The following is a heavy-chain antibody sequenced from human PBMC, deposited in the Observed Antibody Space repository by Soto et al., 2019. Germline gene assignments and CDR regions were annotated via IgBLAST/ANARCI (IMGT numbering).Heavy chain of an antibody. V-gene: IGHV1-46*03. CDR2: INPSGGST. CDR3: ARAPKDIVVVPAAISYFDY. D-gene: IGHD2-2*02. CDR1: GYTFTSYY. J-gene: IGHJ4*02. Sequence: ASVKVSCKASGYTFTSYYMHWVRQAPGQGLEWMGIINPSGGSTSYAQKFQGRVTMTRDTSTSTVYMELSSLRSEDTAVYYCARAPKDIVVVPAAISYFDYWGQGTLVTVSS.